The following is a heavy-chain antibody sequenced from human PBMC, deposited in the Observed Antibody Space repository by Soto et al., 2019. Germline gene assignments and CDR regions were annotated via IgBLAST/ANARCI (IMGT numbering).Heavy chain of an antibody. Sequence: GGSLRLSCAASGFTFSTYGIHWVRQAPGKGLEWLAVIWYDGSKKYYADSVQGRFTISRDNSKNTGYLQMNSLRAEDTAVYYCAKDHCGGDCYSNPYFDYWGQGTLVTVSS. V-gene: IGHV3-33*06. CDR3: AKDHCGGDCYSNPYFDY. J-gene: IGHJ4*02. CDR1: GFTFSTYG. D-gene: IGHD2-21*02. CDR2: IWYDGSKK.